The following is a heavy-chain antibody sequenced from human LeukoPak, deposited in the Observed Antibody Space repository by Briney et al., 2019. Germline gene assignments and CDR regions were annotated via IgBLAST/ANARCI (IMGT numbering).Heavy chain of an antibody. V-gene: IGHV4-34*01. CDR2: INHSGST. D-gene: IGHD3-22*01. J-gene: IGHJ4*02. CDR3: ARPSGSSGYYYAY. Sequence: SETLSLTCAVYGGSFSGYYWSWIRQPPGKGLEWIGEINHSGSTNYNPPLKSRVTISVDTSKNQFSLKLSSVTAADTAVYYCARPSGSSGYYYAYWGQGTLVTVSS. CDR1: GGSFSGYY.